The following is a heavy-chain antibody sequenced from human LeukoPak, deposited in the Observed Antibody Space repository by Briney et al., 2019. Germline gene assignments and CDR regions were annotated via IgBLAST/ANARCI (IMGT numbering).Heavy chain of an antibody. CDR1: GYTLSRYA. Sequence: PGGSLRLSCASSGYTLSRYAISCVPQAPGKGREWVSALSESGGSTYYADAVNGRFTISKDNSKNTLYLHMNSLRAEDTAVYFCAKGKYSYGILLFYYWGKGNLVTVSS. D-gene: IGHD5-18*01. V-gene: IGHV3-23*01. J-gene: IGHJ4*02. CDR2: LSESGGST. CDR3: AKGKYSYGILLFYY.